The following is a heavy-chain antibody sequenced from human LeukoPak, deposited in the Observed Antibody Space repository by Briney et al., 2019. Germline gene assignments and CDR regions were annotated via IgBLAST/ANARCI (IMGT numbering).Heavy chain of an antibody. V-gene: IGHV3-48*03. CDR3: ARDLNWNPLDY. Sequence: PGXSLRLSCAASGFTFSSYEMNWVRQAPGKGLEWVSYISSSGSTIYYADSVTGRFTISRDNPKNSLYLQMNSLRAEDTAVYYCARDLNWNPLDYWGQGTLVTVSS. J-gene: IGHJ4*02. CDR2: ISSSGSTI. CDR1: GFTFSSYE. D-gene: IGHD1-1*01.